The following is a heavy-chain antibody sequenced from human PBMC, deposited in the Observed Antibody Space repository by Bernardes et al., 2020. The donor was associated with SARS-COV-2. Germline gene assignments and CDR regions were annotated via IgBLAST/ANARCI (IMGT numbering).Heavy chain of an antibody. CDR1: GFIFSTSA. CDR3: AAAELGEIDS. Sequence: SVQVSCKASGFIFSTSAVQWMRQARGQSPEWIGWIVVGSGNTDYTQKFQGRVTITRDISARTAYMELSSLESEDTAVYYCAAAELGEIDSWGQGTLVTVSS. V-gene: IGHV1-58*01. CDR2: IVVGSGNT. J-gene: IGHJ4*02. D-gene: IGHD3-16*01.